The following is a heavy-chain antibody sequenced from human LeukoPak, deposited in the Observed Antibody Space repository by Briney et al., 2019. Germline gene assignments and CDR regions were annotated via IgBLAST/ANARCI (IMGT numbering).Heavy chain of an antibody. V-gene: IGHV3-30*04. J-gene: IGHJ4*02. Sequence: GGSLRLSCAASGFMFTNYAMYWVRQAPGKGLEWAAFMSHDGSNEYYADSVKGRFTIFRDNSKNMVYLQMSSLRLEDTAVYYCARGAPPDYRGQGTLVTVSS. CDR1: GFMFTNYA. CDR3: ARGAPPDY. CDR2: MSHDGSNE.